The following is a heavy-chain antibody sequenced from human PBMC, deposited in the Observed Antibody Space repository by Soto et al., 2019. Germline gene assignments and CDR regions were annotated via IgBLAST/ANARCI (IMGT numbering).Heavy chain of an antibody. CDR2: IYYSGST. Sequence: SETLSLTCILVSGSITNYYWSWILQPPGKGLEWIGYIYYSGSTNYNPSLTSRVTISVDTSKNQFSLKLSSVTAADTAVYYCARHRYSYGVYYFDYWGQGTLVTVS. CDR3: ARHRYSYGVYYFDY. V-gene: IGHV4-59*08. CDR1: SGSITNYY. D-gene: IGHD5-18*01. J-gene: IGHJ4*02.